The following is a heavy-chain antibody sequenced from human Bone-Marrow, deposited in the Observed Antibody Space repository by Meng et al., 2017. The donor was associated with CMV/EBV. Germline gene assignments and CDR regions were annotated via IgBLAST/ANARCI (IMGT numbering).Heavy chain of an antibody. D-gene: IGHD6-13*01. J-gene: IGHJ4*01. Sequence: GESLKISCAASGFTFSSYWMSWVRQAPGKGLEWVANIKQDGSEKYYVDSVKGRFTISRDNAKNSLYLQMNSLRAEDTAVYYCARDGGASSSWAKDYWGQGTLVTVSS. CDR3: ARDGGASSSWAKDY. CDR2: IKQDGSEK. V-gene: IGHV3-7*01. CDR1: GFTFSSYW.